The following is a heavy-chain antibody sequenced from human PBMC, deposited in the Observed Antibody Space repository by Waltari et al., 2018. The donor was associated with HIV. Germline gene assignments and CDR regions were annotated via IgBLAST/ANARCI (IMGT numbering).Heavy chain of an antibody. CDR2: ILPKSGDK. V-gene: IGHV1-2*02. CDR3: TRSDGMATTLLHY. J-gene: IGHJ4*02. CDR1: GYTFSDYY. Sequence: QVQLVQSGAEVKRPGASVTVSCQASGYTFSDYYIHWVRPAPGQGFEWMGWILPKSGDKRFAQEFQGRLTLTGDTSISTAYMELNRLTTDDTAVYYCTRSDGMATTLLHYWGQGTLVTVSS. D-gene: IGHD5-12*01.